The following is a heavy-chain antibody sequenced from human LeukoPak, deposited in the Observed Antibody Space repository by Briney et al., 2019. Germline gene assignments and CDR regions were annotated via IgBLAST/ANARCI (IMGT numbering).Heavy chain of an antibody. V-gene: IGHV3-53*01. CDR3: ASRDTTSYGYFDL. CDR2: IYSGGST. CDR1: GFTVSSNY. Sequence: GGPLRLSCAASGFTVSSNYMSWVRQAPAKGLEWVSVIYSGGSTYYADSVKGRFTISRDNSKNTLYLQMNSLRAEDTAVYYCASRDTTSYGYFDLWGRGTLVTVSS. D-gene: IGHD4-17*01. J-gene: IGHJ2*01.